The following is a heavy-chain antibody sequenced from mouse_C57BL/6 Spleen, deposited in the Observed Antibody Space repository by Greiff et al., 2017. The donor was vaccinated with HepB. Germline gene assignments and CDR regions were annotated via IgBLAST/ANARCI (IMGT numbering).Heavy chain of an antibody. CDR2: IWSGGST. J-gene: IGHJ3*01. CDR3: ARKYYDYDAFAY. D-gene: IGHD2-4*01. CDR1: GFSLTSYG. Sequence: VMLVESGPGLVQPSQSLSITCTVSGFSLTSYGVHWVRQSPGKGLEWLGVIWSGGSTDYNAAFISRLSISKDNSKSQVFFKMNSLQADDTAIYYCARKYYDYDAFAYWGQGTLVTVSA. V-gene: IGHV2-2*01.